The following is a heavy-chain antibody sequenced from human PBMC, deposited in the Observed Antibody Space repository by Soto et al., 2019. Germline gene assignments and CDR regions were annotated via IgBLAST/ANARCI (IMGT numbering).Heavy chain of an antibody. CDR2: IYYSGST. CDR3: ARGLGTTRYSYGSGSPYYFDY. Sequence: QVQLQESGPGLVKPSQTLSLTCTVSAGSISSAGYYWSWIRQHPGKGLEWIGYIYYSGSTSYNPSLESRVTISLDTSKIQFSLRLTSVTAADTAVYYCARGLGTTRYSYGSGSPYYFDYWGQGTLVTVSS. CDR1: AGSISSAGYY. D-gene: IGHD3-10*01. J-gene: IGHJ4*02. V-gene: IGHV4-31*03.